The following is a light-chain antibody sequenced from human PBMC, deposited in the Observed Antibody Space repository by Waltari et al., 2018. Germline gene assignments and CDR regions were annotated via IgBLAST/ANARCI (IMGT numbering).Light chain of an antibody. V-gene: IGKV3-11*01. CDR1: QSGTRF. CDR2: DAS. Sequence: SCRASQSGTRFLAWYQQKPGQAPRLLIYDASHRATGVPARCSGSGSGTEFTLTISSLEPEDFAVYYCQQRSSWPWTFGQGAKVEVK. J-gene: IGKJ1*01. CDR3: QQRSSWPWT.